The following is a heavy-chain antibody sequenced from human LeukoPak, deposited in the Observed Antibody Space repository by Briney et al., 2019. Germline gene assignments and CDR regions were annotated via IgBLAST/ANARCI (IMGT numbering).Heavy chain of an antibody. CDR2: SRSKTNRYTT. V-gene: IGHV3-72*01. Sequence: QPGGSLRLSCAASGFTFSDHYLDWVRQAPGKGLEWVGRSRSKTNRYTTQYAASVKGRFTISRDDSKNSLYLQMNSLKTEDTAVYYCARDRWGYSYGGYWGQGTLVTVSS. D-gene: IGHD5-18*01. CDR3: ARDRWGYSYGGY. J-gene: IGHJ4*02. CDR1: GFTFSDHY.